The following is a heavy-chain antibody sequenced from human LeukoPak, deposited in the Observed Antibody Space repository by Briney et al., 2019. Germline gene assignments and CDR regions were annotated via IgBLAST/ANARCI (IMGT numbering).Heavy chain of an antibody. CDR2: IDPSDSCT. V-gene: IGHV5-10-1*01. Sequence: GESLKISCKGSGYSFTSYWISWVRQMPGKGLEWMGRIDPSDSCTNYSPSFQGHVTISADKSISTAYLQWSSLKASDTAMYYCARGERGYCSSTSCWAYFDYWGQGTLVTVSS. CDR1: GYSFTSYW. D-gene: IGHD2-2*01. CDR3: ARGERGYCSSTSCWAYFDY. J-gene: IGHJ4*02.